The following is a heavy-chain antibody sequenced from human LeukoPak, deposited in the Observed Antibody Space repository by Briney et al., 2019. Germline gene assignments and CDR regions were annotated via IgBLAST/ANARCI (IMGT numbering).Heavy chain of an antibody. D-gene: IGHD3-3*01. CDR2: IKQDGSEK. CDR3: AREGKYYDFWSGYSLDAFDI. Sequence: GGSLRLSCAASGFTFSSYWMSWVRQAPGKGLEWVANIKQDGSEKYYVDSVKGRFTISRDNAKNSLYLQMNSLRAEDTAVYYCAREGKYYDFWSGYSLDAFDIWGQGTMVTVSS. CDR1: GFTFSSYW. V-gene: IGHV3-7*01. J-gene: IGHJ3*02.